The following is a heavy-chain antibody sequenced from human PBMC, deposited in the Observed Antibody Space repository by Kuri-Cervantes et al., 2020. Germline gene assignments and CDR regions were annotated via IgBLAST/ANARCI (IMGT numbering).Heavy chain of an antibody. CDR2: ISAYNGNT. Sequence: ASVKVSCKASGYTFTSYGISWVRQAPGQGLEWMGWISAYNGNTNYAQKLQGRVTMTTDTSTSTAYTELSRLRSDDTAVYYCARGGENWNVGYYYYGMDVWGQGTTVTVSS. J-gene: IGHJ6*02. D-gene: IGHD1-1*01. V-gene: IGHV1-18*01. CDR3: ARGGENWNVGYYYYGMDV. CDR1: GYTFTSYG.